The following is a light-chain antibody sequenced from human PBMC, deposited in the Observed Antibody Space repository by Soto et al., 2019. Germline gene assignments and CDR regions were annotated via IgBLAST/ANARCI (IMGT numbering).Light chain of an antibody. CDR1: QSVGSN. Sequence: EIVMTQSPATLSVSPGERATLSCRASQSVGSNLAWYQQKPVQAPRLLIYGASTRATGIPARFSGSGSGTEFTLTISSLQSEDFAIYFCQQYNTWPPDRTFGQGTKVEIK. CDR2: GAS. CDR3: QQYNTWPPDRT. V-gene: IGKV3-15*01. J-gene: IGKJ1*01.